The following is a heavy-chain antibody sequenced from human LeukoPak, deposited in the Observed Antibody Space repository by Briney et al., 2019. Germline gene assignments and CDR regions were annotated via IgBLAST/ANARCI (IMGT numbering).Heavy chain of an antibody. CDR2: IYYSGST. Sequence: PSETLSLTCTVSGGSISSYYWSWIRQPAGEGLEWIEYIYYSGSTNYNPSLKSRVTISVDTSKNQFSLKLSSVTAADTAVYYCARDQGVWGSYLDWFDPWGQGTLVTVSS. V-gene: IGHV4-59*01. CDR3: ARDQGVWGSYLDWFDP. J-gene: IGHJ5*02. CDR1: GGSISSYY. D-gene: IGHD3-16*02.